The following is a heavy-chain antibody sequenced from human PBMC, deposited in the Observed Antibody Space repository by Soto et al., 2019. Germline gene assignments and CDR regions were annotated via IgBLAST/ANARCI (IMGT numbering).Heavy chain of an antibody. D-gene: IGHD3-16*02. V-gene: IGHV1-18*01. J-gene: IGHJ5*02. CDR3: AREVSGSYQTNGFAP. Sequence: QVQLVQSGAEVKKPGASVKVSCKSSGYTFTSYGIHWVRQAPGQRLEWLGWISAYNGNTNYAQKFHGRVTMTTYPSTNTAHKALRRLTSDDTAMYYCAREVSGSYQTNGFAPWGQGTLVIVSS. CDR2: ISAYNGNT. CDR1: GYTFTSYG.